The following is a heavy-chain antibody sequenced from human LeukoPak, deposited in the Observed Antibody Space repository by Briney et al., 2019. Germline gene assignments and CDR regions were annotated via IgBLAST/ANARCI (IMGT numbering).Heavy chain of an antibody. CDR3: ARDVEKGYNYFDL. V-gene: IGHV1-46*01. D-gene: IGHD5-24*01. CDR1: GYTFTSHY. CDR2: ITPSGDTT. J-gene: IGHJ4*02. Sequence: ASVKVSCKASGYTFTSHYMHWVRQAPGQGLEWMGIITPSGDTTTYTQKLQSRVTITSDMFTGTVYMELRSLTSEDTAVYYCARDVEKGYNYFDLWGQGTPVVVSS.